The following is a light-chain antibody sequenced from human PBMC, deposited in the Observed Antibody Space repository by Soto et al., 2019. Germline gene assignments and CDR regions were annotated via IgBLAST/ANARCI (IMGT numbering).Light chain of an antibody. CDR2: GAS. Sequence: EIVLTQSPGTLSLSPGERATLSCRASQRVSSRYLAWYQQKPGQAPRLLSNGASSRATGIPDRFSGSGSGKDFTLTISRLEPEDFAVYYCQQYGRSPLTFGQGTRLEIK. V-gene: IGKV3-20*01. CDR1: QRVSSRY. J-gene: IGKJ5*01. CDR3: QQYGRSPLT.